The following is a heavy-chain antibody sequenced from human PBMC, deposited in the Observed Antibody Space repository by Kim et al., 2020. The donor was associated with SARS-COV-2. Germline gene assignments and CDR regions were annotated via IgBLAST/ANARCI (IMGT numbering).Heavy chain of an antibody. CDR2: MSFDGFSK. D-gene: IGHD5-12*01. J-gene: IGHJ4*02. CDR1: GLYV. V-gene: IGHV3-30*04. CDR3: ATEGGTSGRCGYFDY. Sequence: GGSLRLSCVTSGLYVIHWVRQAPGKGLEWVAAMSFDGFSKYFADSVNGRFTISRDDSKNTVWLQLNNLRDEDSAMYYSATEGGTSGRCGYFDYWSQGTLV.